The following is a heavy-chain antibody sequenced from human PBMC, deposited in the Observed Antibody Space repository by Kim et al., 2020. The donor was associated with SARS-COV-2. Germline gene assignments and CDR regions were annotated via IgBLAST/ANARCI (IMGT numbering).Heavy chain of an antibody. D-gene: IGHD3-3*01. CDR1: GFTLSLYS. CDR3: VRENFWAFDV. CDR2: ISGSGTIT. V-gene: IGHV3-48*04. J-gene: IGHJ3*01. Sequence: GRSLRLSCATSGFTLSLYSMNWVRQSPGKGLEWVSHISGSGTITKHADSVRGRFTISRDNAKNSLFLQVNGLRADDTAVYYCVRENFWAFDVWGQGTLVT.